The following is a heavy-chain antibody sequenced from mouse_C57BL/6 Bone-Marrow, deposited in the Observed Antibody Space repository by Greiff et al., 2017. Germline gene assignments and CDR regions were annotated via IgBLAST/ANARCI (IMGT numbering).Heavy chain of an antibody. CDR3: ARQWGGYAMDY. CDR1: GFTFSSYG. CDR2: ISSGGSYT. V-gene: IGHV5-6*01. Sequence: EVKLVESGGDLVKPGGSLKLSCAASGFTFSSYGMSWVRQTPDKRLEWVATISSGGSYTYYPDSVKGRFTISRDNAKNTLYLQMSILKSEDTAQYYCARQWGGYAMDYWCRGTSVTVSS. J-gene: IGHJ4*01.